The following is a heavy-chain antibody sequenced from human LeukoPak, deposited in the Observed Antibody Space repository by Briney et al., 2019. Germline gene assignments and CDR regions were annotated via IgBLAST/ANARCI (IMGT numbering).Heavy chain of an antibody. CDR1: GGSFSGYY. J-gene: IGHJ4*02. Sequence: SETLSLTCAVSGGSFSGYYWSWVRQPPGKGLEWIGEINHSGSTNYNPSLKSRVTISVDTSKNQFSLKLSSVTAAGTAVYYCARGDCSGGSCYGYWGQGTLVTVSS. CDR3: ARGDCSGGSCYGY. D-gene: IGHD2-15*01. V-gene: IGHV4-34*01. CDR2: INHSGST.